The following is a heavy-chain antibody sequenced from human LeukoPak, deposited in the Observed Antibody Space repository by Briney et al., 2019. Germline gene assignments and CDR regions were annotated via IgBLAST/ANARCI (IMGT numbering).Heavy chain of an antibody. Sequence: ASVEVSCKASGYTFTSYYMHWVRQAPGQGLEWMGIINPSGGSTSYAQKFQGRVTMTRDTSTSTVYMELSSLRSEDTAVYYCARGGYYDFWSGFIRDYMDVWGKGTTVTVSS. CDR1: GYTFTSYY. V-gene: IGHV1-46*01. CDR2: INPSGGST. CDR3: ARGGYYDFWSGFIRDYMDV. D-gene: IGHD3-3*01. J-gene: IGHJ6*03.